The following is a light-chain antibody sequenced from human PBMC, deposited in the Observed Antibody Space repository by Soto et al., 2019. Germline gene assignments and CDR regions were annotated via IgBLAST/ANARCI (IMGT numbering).Light chain of an antibody. V-gene: IGKV3-15*01. Sequence: EIVMTQSPVTLSVSPGERAAISCRASQSLSSSLAWYQQKPGQAPRLLIYGTSTRATGIPARFSGSGSGTEFTLTISSLQSEDFAIYYCQQYNNRPLTFGGGTKVDIK. CDR3: QQYNNRPLT. J-gene: IGKJ4*01. CDR1: QSLSSS. CDR2: GTS.